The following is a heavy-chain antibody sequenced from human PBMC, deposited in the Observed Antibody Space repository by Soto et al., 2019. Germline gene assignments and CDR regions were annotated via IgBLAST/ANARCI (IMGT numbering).Heavy chain of an antibody. J-gene: IGHJ4*02. CDR3: VRNSHGDD. Sequence: EAQLVESGGGLVQPGGSLRLSCAASGFSVSNNWMHWVRQAPGKGLVWVARIDGDGSNIGYSASVRGRFTISRDNAKSTLYLQMNSLRGDDTALYYCVRNSHGDDWGQGTLVTVSP. CDR1: GFSVSNNW. D-gene: IGHD1-26*01. V-gene: IGHV3-74*01. CDR2: IDGDGSNI.